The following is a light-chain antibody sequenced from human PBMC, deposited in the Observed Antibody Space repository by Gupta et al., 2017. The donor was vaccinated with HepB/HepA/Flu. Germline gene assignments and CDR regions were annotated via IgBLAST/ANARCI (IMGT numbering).Light chain of an antibody. J-gene: IGLJ1*01. CDR1: TSNIGRNT. CDR2: SNN. Sequence: SVLTQPPSASGTPGQRVTISCSGSTSNIGRNTVNWYQHLPGTAPKLLIYSNNQRPSGVPDRFSGSKSGTSASLAIRGLQAEDEADYYCEAWDDIRIGHVFGTGTKVTVL. V-gene: IGLV1-44*01. CDR3: EAWDDIRIGHV.